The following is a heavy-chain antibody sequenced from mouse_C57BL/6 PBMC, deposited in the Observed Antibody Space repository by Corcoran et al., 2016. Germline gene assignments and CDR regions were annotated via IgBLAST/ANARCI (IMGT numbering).Heavy chain of an antibody. J-gene: IGHJ2*01. CDR1: GFSLSTSGMG. CDR2: IYWDDDK. CDR3: VRRSTAQVFDY. Sequence: QVTLKESGPGILQSSQTLSLTCSFSGFSLSTSGMGVSWIRQPSGKGLEWLAHIYWDDDKRYNPSLKSRLTISKDTSRNQVFLKITSVDTADTATYYCVRRSTAQVFDYWGQGTTLTVSS. V-gene: IGHV8-12*01. D-gene: IGHD3-2*02.